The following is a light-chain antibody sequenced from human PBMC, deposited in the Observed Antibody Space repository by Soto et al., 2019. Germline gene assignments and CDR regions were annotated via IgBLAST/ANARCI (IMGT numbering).Light chain of an antibody. CDR2: GAS. CDR1: QSVGGD. Sequence: VMTQSPATLSVPPGERATLSCRASQSVGGDLAWYQQKPGQAPRLLIYGASSRATGIPDRFSGSGSGTDFTLTISRLEPEDFAVYYCQQYGSSWTFGQGTKVDIK. J-gene: IGKJ1*01. V-gene: IGKV3-20*01. CDR3: QQYGSSWT.